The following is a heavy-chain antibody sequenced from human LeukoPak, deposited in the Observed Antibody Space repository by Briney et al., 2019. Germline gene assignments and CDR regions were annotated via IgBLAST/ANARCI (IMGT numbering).Heavy chain of an antibody. D-gene: IGHD1-1*01. CDR2: IGISSGNT. Sequence: PGGSLRLSCVASGFIFSDYSMNWVRQAPGKGLEWISYIGISSGNTKYADSVKGRFTISGDNAKNSLYLQMSSLRVEDTAVYYCARDHNYAFDNWGQGTLVTVSS. CDR1: GFIFSDYS. V-gene: IGHV3-48*04. J-gene: IGHJ4*02. CDR3: ARDHNYAFDN.